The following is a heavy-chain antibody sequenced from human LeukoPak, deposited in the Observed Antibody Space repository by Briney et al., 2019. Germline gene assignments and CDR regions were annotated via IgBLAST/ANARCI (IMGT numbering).Heavy chain of an antibody. Sequence: GGSLRLSCAGSGFTFRSSAMAWVRQAPGKGLEWVSSVSASGDRTHYADSVEGRFTISRANSKNTLYLQMNSLRAEDTAVYYCAKRTEYSGTFYSDYWGQGTLVTVSS. J-gene: IGHJ4*02. CDR1: GFTFRSSA. CDR2: VSASGDRT. D-gene: IGHD5-12*01. V-gene: IGHV3-23*01. CDR3: AKRTEYSGTFYSDY.